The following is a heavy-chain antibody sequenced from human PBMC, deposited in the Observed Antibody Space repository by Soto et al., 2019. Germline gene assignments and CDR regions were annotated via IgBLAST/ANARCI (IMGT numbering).Heavy chain of an antibody. V-gene: IGHV4-31*03. CDR2: IYYSGST. CDR1: GGSISSGGYY. J-gene: IGHJ5*02. CDR3: ARVRAPHGSGSDNWFDP. Sequence: QVQLQESGPGLVKPSQTLSLTCTVSGGSISSGGYYWSWIRQHPGKGLEWIGYIYYSGSTYYNPSLKSRVTIAVDTSKNQFSLKLSSVTAADTAVYYCARVRAPHGSGSDNWFDPWGQGTLVTVSS. D-gene: IGHD3-10*01.